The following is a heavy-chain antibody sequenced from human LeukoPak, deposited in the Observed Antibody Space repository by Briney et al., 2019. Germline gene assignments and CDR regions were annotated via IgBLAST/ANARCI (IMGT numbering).Heavy chain of an antibody. D-gene: IGHD3-16*02. CDR1: GGSISYYY. V-gene: IGHV4-59*01. CDR2: IYYTGST. J-gene: IGHJ5*02. Sequence: PSETLSLTCSVSGGSISYYYWTRVRQSPGKGLEWIGQIYYTGSTYYNPSLKRRVTISVDTSRNQFSLNLTSVTAADTAVYYCARGGTCIDILSFDPWGQ. CDR3: ARGGTCIDILSFDP.